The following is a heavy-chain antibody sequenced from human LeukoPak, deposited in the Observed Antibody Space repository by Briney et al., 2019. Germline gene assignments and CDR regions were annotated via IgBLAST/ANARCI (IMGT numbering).Heavy chain of an antibody. CDR3: ARGGWLVYP. V-gene: IGHV4-39*07. CDR1: GVSISSSNSY. J-gene: IGHJ5*02. Sequence: SETLSLTCTVSGVSISSSNSYWRWIRQPPGKGLEWIGEINHSGSTNYNPSLKSRVTISVDTSKNQFSLRLSSVTAADTAVYYCARGGWLVYPWGQGTLVTVSS. D-gene: IGHD6-19*01. CDR2: INHSGST.